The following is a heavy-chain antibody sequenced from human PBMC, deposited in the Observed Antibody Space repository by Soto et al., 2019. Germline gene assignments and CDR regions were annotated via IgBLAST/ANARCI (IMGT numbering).Heavy chain of an antibody. V-gene: IGHV4-59*01. Sequence: SETLSLTCTVSGGSISSYYWSWIRQPPGKGLEWIGYIYYSGSTNYNPSLKSRVTISVDTSKNQFSLKLSSVTAADTAVYYCASERFGELLPRRWGQGTLVTVSS. J-gene: IGHJ4*02. CDR1: GGSISSYY. CDR3: ASERFGELLPRR. D-gene: IGHD3-10*01. CDR2: IYYSGST.